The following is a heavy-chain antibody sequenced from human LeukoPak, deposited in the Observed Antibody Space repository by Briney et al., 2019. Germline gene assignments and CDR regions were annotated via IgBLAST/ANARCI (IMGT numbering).Heavy chain of an antibody. Sequence: SGTLSLTCAVSGGSISSSNRWSWVRQPPGKGLEWIGEIYHSGSTNYNPSLKSRVTISVDKSKNQFSLKLSSVTAADTAVYYCASQIWVRTYASPNDWYFDLWGRGTPVTVSS. CDR1: GGSISSSNR. J-gene: IGHJ2*01. CDR3: ASQIWVRTYASPNDWYFDL. D-gene: IGHD2-2*01. CDR2: IYHSGST. V-gene: IGHV4-4*02.